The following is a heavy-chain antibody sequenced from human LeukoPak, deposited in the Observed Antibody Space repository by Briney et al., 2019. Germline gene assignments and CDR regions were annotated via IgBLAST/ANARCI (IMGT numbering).Heavy chain of an antibody. CDR3: VRGSGYFH. CDR2: ISGSGFST. V-gene: IGHV3-23*01. Sequence: GGSLRLSCAASGFTFNNYGMSWVRQAPGKGLEWVSTISGSGFSTYYADSVKGRFTTSRDNSKNTLFLQMNSLRAEDTAVYYCVRGSGYFHWGLGTLVTVSS. CDR1: GFTFNNYG. J-gene: IGHJ4*02. D-gene: IGHD3-3*01.